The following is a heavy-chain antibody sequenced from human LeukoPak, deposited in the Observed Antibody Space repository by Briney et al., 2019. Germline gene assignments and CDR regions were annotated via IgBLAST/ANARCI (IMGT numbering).Heavy chain of an antibody. Sequence: GGSLRLSCAASGFSFISYGMHWVRQAPGKGLVWVSRVNSDGSSTTYADSVKGRFTISRGNAKNTLYLQMNSLRAEDTAVYYCARGRYYGMDVWGQGTTVTDSS. J-gene: IGHJ6*02. CDR1: GFSFISYG. CDR2: VNSDGSST. CDR3: ARGRYYGMDV. V-gene: IGHV3-74*01.